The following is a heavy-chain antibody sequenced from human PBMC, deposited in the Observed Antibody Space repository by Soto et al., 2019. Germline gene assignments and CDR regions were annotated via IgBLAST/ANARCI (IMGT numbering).Heavy chain of an antibody. CDR3: AREAVAGTLNWFDP. CDR2: ISSISSTK. CDR1: GFSFSNYN. D-gene: IGHD6-19*01. V-gene: IGHV3-48*01. Sequence: EVQLVESGGGLVQPGGSLRLSCAASGFSFSNYNMNWVRQAPGKGREWVSYISSISSTKYYADSVKGRFTISRDNAKNSLYLQMNSLRAEDTAVYYCAREAVAGTLNWFDPWGQGTLVTVSS. J-gene: IGHJ5*02.